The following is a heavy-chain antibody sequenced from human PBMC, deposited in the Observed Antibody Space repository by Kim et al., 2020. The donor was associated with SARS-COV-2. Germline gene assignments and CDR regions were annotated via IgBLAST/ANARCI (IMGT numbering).Heavy chain of an antibody. Sequence: SETLSLTCAVYGGSFSGYSWNWIRQPPGKGLEWMGEINHSGSGNYNPSLKSRVTISTDTSRNQFSMKLTPVTAADTGFYFCARGRAGVVPSPILGIGPHYDYFIRDVWGNGNTVRVSS. CDR3: ARGRAGVVPSPILGIGPHYDYFIRDV. CDR2: INHSGSG. CDR1: GGSFSGYS. J-gene: IGHJ6*04. V-gene: IGHV4-34*01. D-gene: IGHD7-27*01.